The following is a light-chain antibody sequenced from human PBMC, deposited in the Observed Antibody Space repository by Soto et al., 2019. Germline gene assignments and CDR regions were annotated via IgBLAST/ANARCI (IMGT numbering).Light chain of an antibody. CDR1: RGLLHSTGKNY. J-gene: IGKJ1*01. Sequence: DLLMTQSPISLPVTPGEPASISCWSSRGLLHSTGKNYLDWFLQKPGQSPQLLIYLGSNRASGVPDRFSGSGSGTNFTLKISRVEAEDVGVYYCMQALQSPRTFGRGTKVEIK. CDR2: LGS. CDR3: MQALQSPRT. V-gene: IGKV2-28*01.